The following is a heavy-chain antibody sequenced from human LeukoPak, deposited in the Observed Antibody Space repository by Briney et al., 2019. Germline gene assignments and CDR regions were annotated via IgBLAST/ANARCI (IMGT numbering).Heavy chain of an antibody. J-gene: IGHJ4*02. V-gene: IGHV4-34*01. CDR2: INHSGST. Sequence: SETLSLTCAVYGGSFSGYYWSWIRQPPGKGLEWIGEINHSGSTNYNPSLKSRVTISVDTSKNQFSLKLSSVTAADTAVYYCAAYDYVWGSYRFDYWGQGTLVTVSS. CDR1: GGSFSGYY. CDR3: AAYDYVWGSYRFDY. D-gene: IGHD3-16*02.